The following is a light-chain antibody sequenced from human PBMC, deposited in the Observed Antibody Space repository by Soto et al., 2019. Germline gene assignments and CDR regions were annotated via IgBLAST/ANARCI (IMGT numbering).Light chain of an antibody. V-gene: IGKV3-20*01. CDR1: QSVSSSF. CDR3: QQYDSSPWT. CDR2: GAS. Sequence: EIVLTQSPGTLSLSPGERATLSCRASQSVSSSFLAWYQQKPGQAPRLLIYGASNRATDIPDRFSGSGSGTDFTLTISRLEPEDFAVYYCQQYDSSPWTFGQGTKVEIK. J-gene: IGKJ1*01.